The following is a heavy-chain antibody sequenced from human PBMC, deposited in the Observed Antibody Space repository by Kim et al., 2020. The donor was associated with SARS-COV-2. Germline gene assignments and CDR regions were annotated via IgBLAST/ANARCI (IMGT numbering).Heavy chain of an antibody. CDR1: GGSMGSDDYS. Sequence: SETLSLTCSVSGGSMGSDDYSWSWLRQPPGKGLEWIGYIYSSGSTYYNPSLKSRITISIDTSRNQFSLKMNSVTAADTAAYYCARDPGYTYGFVAFDIWGQGTTVTVS. J-gene: IGHJ3*02. V-gene: IGHV4-30-4*01. CDR2: IYSSGST. D-gene: IGHD5-18*01. CDR3: ARDPGYTYGFVAFDI.